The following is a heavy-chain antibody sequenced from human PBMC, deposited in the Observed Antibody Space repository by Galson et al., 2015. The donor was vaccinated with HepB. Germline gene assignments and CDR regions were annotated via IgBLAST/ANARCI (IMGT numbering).Heavy chain of an antibody. CDR1: GYTFTSYA. J-gene: IGHJ4*02. Sequence: SVKVSCKASGYTFTSYAMHWVRQAPGQRLEWMGWINAGNGNTKYSQKFQGRVTITRGTSASTAYMELSSLRSEDTAVYYCARARGWLQFYFDYWGQGTLVTVSS. CDR3: ARARGWLQFYFDY. D-gene: IGHD5-24*01. CDR2: INAGNGNT. V-gene: IGHV1-3*01.